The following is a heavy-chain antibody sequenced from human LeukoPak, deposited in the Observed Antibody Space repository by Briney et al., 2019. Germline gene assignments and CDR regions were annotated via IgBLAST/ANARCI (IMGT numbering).Heavy chain of an antibody. CDR2: IYPSGGST. CDR1: GYTFTSSN. D-gene: IGHD1-26*01. Sequence: ASVSVSCAGSGYTFTSSNMYWVRHAPGQGLGWMGVIYPSGGSTSNTQKFQGTVTMTRDTSTSTVYMELSSLRSEDTAGNQCARDGGIVGANAGDLFDYWGQGTLVTVSS. V-gene: IGHV1-46*01. CDR3: ARDGGIVGANAGDLFDY. J-gene: IGHJ4*02.